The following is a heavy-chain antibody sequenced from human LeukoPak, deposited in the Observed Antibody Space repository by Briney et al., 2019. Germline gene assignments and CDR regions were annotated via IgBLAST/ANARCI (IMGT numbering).Heavy chain of an antibody. CDR1: TFTFSSYW. D-gene: IGHD6-13*01. V-gene: IGHV3-7*01. CDR2: INQDGSVK. CDR3: ARDPGSSSFVY. Sequence: GGSLRLSCAASTFTFSSYWMSWVRQAPGEGLEFVANINQDGSVKNYVGSVKGRFTISRDNAKNSLYLQMNSLRADDTAVYYCARDPGSSSFVYWGQGTLVTVSS. J-gene: IGHJ4*02.